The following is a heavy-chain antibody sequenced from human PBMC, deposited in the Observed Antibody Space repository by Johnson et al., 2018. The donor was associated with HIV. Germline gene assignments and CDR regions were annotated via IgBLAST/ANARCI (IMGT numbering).Heavy chain of an antibody. Sequence: QVQLVESGGGLVQPGGSLRLSCAASGFTFSMYAMHWVRQAPGKGLEYVSAISSNGGSTYYADSVKGRFTISRDNSKNTLYLQMNSLRAEDTAVYYCARTPSLPGAFDIWGQGTMVTVSS. J-gene: IGHJ3*02. CDR1: GFTFSMYA. V-gene: IGHV3-64*04. CDR2: ISSNGGST. CDR3: ARTPSLPGAFDI.